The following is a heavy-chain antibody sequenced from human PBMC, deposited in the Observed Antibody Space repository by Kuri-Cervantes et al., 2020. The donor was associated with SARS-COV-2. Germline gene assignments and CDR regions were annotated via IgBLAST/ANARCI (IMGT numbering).Heavy chain of an antibody. Sequence: ESLKISCAASGFTFSNAWMSWVRQAPGKGLEWVGNIYYSGSASYNPSLKSRLTMSLDMSKSQFSLKLSSVTAADTAVYYCARHEDSSGYYTSYYSYYYMDVWGKGTTVTVSS. CDR1: GFTFSNAW. D-gene: IGHD3-22*01. V-gene: IGHV4-59*08. CDR3: ARHEDSSGYYTSYYSYYYMDV. CDR2: IYYSGSA. J-gene: IGHJ6*03.